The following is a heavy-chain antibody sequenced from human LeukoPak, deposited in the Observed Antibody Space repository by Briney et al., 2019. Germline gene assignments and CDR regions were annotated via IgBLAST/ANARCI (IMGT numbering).Heavy chain of an antibody. CDR2: IIPIFGTA. V-gene: IGHV1-69*13. Sequence: SVKVSCKASGGTFSSYAISWARQAPGQGLEWMGGIIPIFGTANYAQKFQGRVTITADESTSTAYMELSSLRSEDTAVYYCARGKGDSSGYPIDYWGQGTLVTVSS. J-gene: IGHJ4*02. CDR1: GGTFSSYA. CDR3: ARGKGDSSGYPIDY. D-gene: IGHD3-22*01.